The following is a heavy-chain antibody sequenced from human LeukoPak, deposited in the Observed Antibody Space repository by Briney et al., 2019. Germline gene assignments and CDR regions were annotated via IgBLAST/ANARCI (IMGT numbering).Heavy chain of an antibody. V-gene: IGHV4-59*01. J-gene: IGHJ4*02. D-gene: IGHD4-17*01. Sequence: SETLSLTCTVSGGSINSLYWNWIRQLPGKGLEWIGYIHYSGINNYNPSFNSRVTISLDTSKNQFSLKLTSVTAADMAVYYCARGSRAVTTSSNIHPYYFDYWGQGTLVTVSS. CDR1: GGSINSLY. CDR2: IHYSGIN. CDR3: ARGSRAVTTSSNIHPYYFDY.